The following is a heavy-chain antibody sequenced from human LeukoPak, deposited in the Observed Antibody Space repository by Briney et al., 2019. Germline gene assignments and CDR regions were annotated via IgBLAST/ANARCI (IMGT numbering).Heavy chain of an antibody. Sequence: SQTLSLTCTVSGVSISSGGYYWSWIRQHPGKGLEWIGYIYYSGSTYYNPSLKSRVTISVDTSKNQFSLKLSSVTAADTAVYYCSGIVVVPAAPLYYYSGMDVWGQGTTVTVSS. D-gene: IGHD2-2*01. CDR3: SGIVVVPAAPLYYYSGMDV. CDR2: IYYSGST. J-gene: IGHJ6*02. V-gene: IGHV4-31*03. CDR1: GVSISSGGYY.